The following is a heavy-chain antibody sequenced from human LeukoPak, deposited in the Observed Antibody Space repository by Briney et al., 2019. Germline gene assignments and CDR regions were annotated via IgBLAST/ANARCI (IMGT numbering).Heavy chain of an antibody. CDR2: IFHNGNT. CDR3: ATHYDIHYYYGMDV. CDR1: GYSISSDYY. V-gene: IGHV4-38-2*02. D-gene: IGHD3-9*01. Sequence: SETLSLTCTVSGYSISSDYYWGWIRQPPGKGLEWIGNIFHNGNTYYNPSLKSRVTMSIDTSKKQFSLKLRTATAADTAVYYCATHYDIHYYYGMDVWGQGTTVTVSS. J-gene: IGHJ6*02.